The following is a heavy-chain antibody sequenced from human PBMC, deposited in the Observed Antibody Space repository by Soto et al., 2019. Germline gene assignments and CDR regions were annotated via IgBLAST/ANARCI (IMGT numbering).Heavy chain of an antibody. J-gene: IGHJ4*02. CDR3: AKGLYDNSRYYYPN. D-gene: IGHD3-22*01. V-gene: IGHV3-23*01. Sequence: PGGSLRLSCAASVFTFRNYVMSWVRQAPGKGLDWVSSISSSGGTPYYRDSVEGRFAISRDNSKDTLYLQMHSLRAEDTAVYFCAKGLYDNSRYYYPNWGQGTLVTVSS. CDR2: ISSSGGTP. CDR1: VFTFRNYV.